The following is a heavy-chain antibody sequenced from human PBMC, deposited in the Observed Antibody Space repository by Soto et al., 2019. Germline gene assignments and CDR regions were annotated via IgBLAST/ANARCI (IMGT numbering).Heavy chain of an antibody. CDR1: GYTFTSYC. CDR2: ISAYNGNT. D-gene: IGHD6-25*01. Sequence: ASVKVSCKASGYTFTSYCISWVRQAPGQGLEWMGWISAYNGNTNYAQKLQGRVTMTTDTSTSTAYMELSSLRSEDTAVYYCARFRYSSGLGYFDYWGQGTLVTVSS. J-gene: IGHJ4*02. CDR3: ARFRYSSGLGYFDY. V-gene: IGHV1-18*01.